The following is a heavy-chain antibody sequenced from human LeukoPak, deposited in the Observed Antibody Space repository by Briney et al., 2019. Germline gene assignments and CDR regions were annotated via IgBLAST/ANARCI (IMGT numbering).Heavy chain of an antibody. D-gene: IGHD1-1*01. CDR1: GGSIGSYY. V-gene: IGHV4-59*01. J-gene: IGHJ3*02. CDR2: IYYSGST. Sequence: SETLSLTCTVSGGSIGSYYWSWIRQPPGKGLEGIGYIYYSGSTNYNPSLKSRVTISVDTSKNQFSLKLSSVTAADTAVYYCARGYYAFDIWGQGTMVTVSS. CDR3: ARGYYAFDI.